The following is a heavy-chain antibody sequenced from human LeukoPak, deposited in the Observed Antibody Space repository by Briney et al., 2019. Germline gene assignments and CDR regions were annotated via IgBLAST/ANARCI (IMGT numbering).Heavy chain of an antibody. CDR3: ARGLGNYYYYYYMDV. Sequence: SQTLSLTCTVSGGSISSGGYYWSWIRQPPGKGLEWIGYIYHSGSTYYNPSLKSRVTISVDRSKNQFSLKLSSVTAADTAVYYCARGLGNYYYYYYMDVWGKGTTVTVSS. CDR2: IYHSGST. V-gene: IGHV4-30-2*01. J-gene: IGHJ6*03. CDR1: GGSISSGGYY. D-gene: IGHD1-26*01.